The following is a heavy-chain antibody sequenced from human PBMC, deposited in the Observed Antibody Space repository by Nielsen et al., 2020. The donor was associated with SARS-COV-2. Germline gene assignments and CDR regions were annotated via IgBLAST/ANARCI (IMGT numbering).Heavy chain of an antibody. CDR2: IYYSGST. CDR1: GGSISSGDYY. CDR3: ARGAVGATSEFDY. V-gene: IGHV4-30-4*01. J-gene: IGHJ4*02. Sequence: SETLSLTCTVSGGSISSGDYYWSWIRQPPGKGLEWIGYIYYSGSTYYNPSLKSRVTISVDTSKNQFSLKLSSVTAADTAVYYCARGAVGATSEFDYWGQGTLVTVSS. D-gene: IGHD1-26*01.